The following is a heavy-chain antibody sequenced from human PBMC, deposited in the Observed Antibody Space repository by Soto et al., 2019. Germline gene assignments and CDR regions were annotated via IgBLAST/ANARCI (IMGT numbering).Heavy chain of an antibody. D-gene: IGHD5-12*01. J-gene: IGHJ2*01. CDR3: AREEGYSGYVWYFDL. CDR1: GGSISSGGYY. Sequence: SETLSLTCTVSGGSISSGGYYWSWIRQHPGKGLEWIGYIYYSGSTYYNPSLKSRVTISVDTSKNQFSLKLSSVTAADTAVYYCAREEGYSGYVWYFDLWGRGTLVTVSS. V-gene: IGHV4-31*03. CDR2: IYYSGST.